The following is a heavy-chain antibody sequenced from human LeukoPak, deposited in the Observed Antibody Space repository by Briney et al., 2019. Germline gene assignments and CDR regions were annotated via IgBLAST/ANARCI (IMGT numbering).Heavy chain of an antibody. CDR1: GFTFSSYA. V-gene: IGHV3-30-3*01. CDR3: ASSIAVAGTRNWFDP. D-gene: IGHD6-19*01. CDR2: ISYDGSNK. Sequence: GRSLRLSCAASGFTFSSYAMHWIRQARGKGLEWVAVISYDGSNKYYADSVKGRFTISRDNSKNTLYLQMNSLRAEDTAVYYCASSIAVAGTRNWFDPWGQGTLVTVSS. J-gene: IGHJ5*02.